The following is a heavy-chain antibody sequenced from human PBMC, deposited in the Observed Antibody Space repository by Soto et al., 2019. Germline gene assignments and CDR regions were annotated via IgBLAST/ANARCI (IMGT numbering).Heavy chain of an antibody. V-gene: IGHV4-34*01. D-gene: IGHD4-17*01. J-gene: IGHJ6*03. CDR3: ARGQRYGDYTQGYYYYYYMDV. CDR2: INHSGST. Sequence: SETLSLTCAVYGGSFSGYYWSWIRQPPGKGLEWIGEINHSGSTNYNPSLKSRVTISVDTSKDQFSLKLSSVTAADTAVYYCARGQRYGDYTQGYYYYYYMDVWGKGTTVTVSS. CDR1: GGSFSGYY.